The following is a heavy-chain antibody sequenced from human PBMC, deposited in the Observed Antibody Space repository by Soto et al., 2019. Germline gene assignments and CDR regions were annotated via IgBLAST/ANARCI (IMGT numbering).Heavy chain of an antibody. CDR1: GFTFSSYW. CDR2: INSDGSST. D-gene: IGHD2-2*01. CDR3: ARGANPAYCSSTSCYGWFDP. Sequence: EVQLVESGGGLVQPGGSLRLSCAASGFTFSSYWMHWVRQAPGKGLVWVSRINSDGSSTSYADSVKGRFTISRDNAKNTLYPKKNSLRAEDTAVYYWARGANPAYCSSTSCYGWFDPWGQGTPVTVSS. V-gene: IGHV3-74*01. J-gene: IGHJ5*02.